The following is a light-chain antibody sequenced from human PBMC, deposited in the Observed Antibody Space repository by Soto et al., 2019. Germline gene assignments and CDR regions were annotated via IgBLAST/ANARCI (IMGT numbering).Light chain of an antibody. V-gene: IGLV4-69*01. Sequence: QPVLTQSPSASASLGASVKLTCTLDSGHSTYAIAWHQQQPEKGPRFLMKVNSDGSHNKGDGIPDRFSGSSSGAERYLTISSLQSEDEADYYCRTWGTGIRVFGGGTKLTVL. CDR1: SGHSTYA. CDR2: VNSDGSH. J-gene: IGLJ3*02. CDR3: RTWGTGIRV.